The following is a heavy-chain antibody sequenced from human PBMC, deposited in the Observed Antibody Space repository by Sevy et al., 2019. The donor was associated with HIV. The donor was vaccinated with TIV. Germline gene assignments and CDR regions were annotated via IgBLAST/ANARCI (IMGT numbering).Heavy chain of an antibody. J-gene: IGHJ4*02. CDR3: PRCGPNQQQLDYFDY. CDR2: SGST. Sequence: SETLSLTCTVSGVSISTYYWAWIRQPPGKGLECIGFSGSTNYNPSLICRVTTSVDTSKNQFSLKLGSVTAADTAIYDCPRCGPNQQQLDYFDYWGQGTLVTVSS. V-gene: IGHV4-59*01. D-gene: IGHD6-13*01. CDR1: GVSISTYY.